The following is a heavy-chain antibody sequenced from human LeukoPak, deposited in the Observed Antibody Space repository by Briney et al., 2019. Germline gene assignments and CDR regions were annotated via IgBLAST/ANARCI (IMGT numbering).Heavy chain of an antibody. CDR1: GFTVSSNY. Sequence: GGSLRLSCAASGFTVSSNYMSWVRQAPGKGLEWVSVIYSGGSTYYADSAKGRFTISRDNSKNTLYLQMNSLRAEDTAVYYCAVVSQGWFDPWGQGTLVTVSS. J-gene: IGHJ5*02. CDR2: IYSGGST. V-gene: IGHV3-53*01. CDR3: AVVSQGWFDP.